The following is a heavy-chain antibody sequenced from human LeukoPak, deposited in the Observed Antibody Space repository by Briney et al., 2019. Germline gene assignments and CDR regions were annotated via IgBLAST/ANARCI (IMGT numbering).Heavy chain of an antibody. J-gene: IGHJ4*02. V-gene: IGHV1-69*13. Sequence: GASVKVSCKASGGTFSSYAISWVRQAPGHGLEWMGGIIPIFGTANYAQKFQGRVTITADESTSTAYMELSSLRSEDTAVYYCARAWQQLGGYYFDYWGQGTLVTVSS. CDR2: IIPIFGTA. CDR1: GGTFSSYA. CDR3: ARAWQQLGGYYFDY. D-gene: IGHD6-13*01.